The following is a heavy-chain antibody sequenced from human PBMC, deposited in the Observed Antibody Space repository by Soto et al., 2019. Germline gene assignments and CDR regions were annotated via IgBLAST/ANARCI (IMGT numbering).Heavy chain of an antibody. V-gene: IGHV3-23*01. CDR2: ISGSGGST. CDR3: AKGRVKYSGSYPE. CDR1: GFSFSSYA. D-gene: IGHD1-26*01. Sequence: PGGSLRLSCAASGFSFSSYAMSWVRQAPGKGLEWVSAISGSGGSTYYADSVKGRFTISRDNSKNTLYLQMNSLRAEDTAVYYCAKGRVKYSGSYPEWGQGTLVTVSS. J-gene: IGHJ4*02.